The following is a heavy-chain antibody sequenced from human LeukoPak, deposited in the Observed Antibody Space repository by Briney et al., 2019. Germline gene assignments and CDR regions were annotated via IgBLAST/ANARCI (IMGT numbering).Heavy chain of an antibody. CDR2: IYYSGST. D-gene: IGHD4-11*01. CDR1: GGSISSSSYY. V-gene: IGHV4-39*01. CDR3: ARCSTVTPYYYYMDV. J-gene: IGHJ6*03. Sequence: PSETLSLTCTVSGGSISSSSYYWGWIRQPPGKGLEWIESIYYSGSTYYNPSLKSRVTISVDTSKNQFSLKLSSVTAADTAVYYCARCSTVTPYYYYMDVWGKGTTVTVSS.